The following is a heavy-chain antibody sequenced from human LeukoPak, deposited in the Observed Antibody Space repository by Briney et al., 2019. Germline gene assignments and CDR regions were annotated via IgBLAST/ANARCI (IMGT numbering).Heavy chain of an antibody. CDR2: IYYSGST. D-gene: IGHD1-7*01. J-gene: IGHJ4*02. Sequence: SETLSLSCTVSGGSISSSSYYWGWIRQPPGKGLEWIGSIYYSGSTYYNPSLKSRVTISVDTSKNQFSLKLSSVTAADTAVYYCARRINWNYGWGYYFDYWGQGTLVTVSS. V-gene: IGHV4-39*01. CDR3: ARRINWNYGWGYYFDY. CDR1: GGSISSSSYY.